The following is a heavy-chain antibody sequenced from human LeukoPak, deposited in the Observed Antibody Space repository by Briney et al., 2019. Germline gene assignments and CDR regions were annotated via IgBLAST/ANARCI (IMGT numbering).Heavy chain of an antibody. D-gene: IGHD4-23*01. CDR1: GFTFSSYG. V-gene: IGHV3-30*02. J-gene: IGHJ4*02. Sequence: PGGSLRLSCAASGFTFSSYGMHWVRQAPGKGLEWVAFIPYDGTNKYYADSVRGRFTISRDNSKNTLYLQMNSLRAEDTAVYYCARRAGGYSHPYDYWGQGTLVTVSS. CDR3: ARRAGGYSHPYDY. CDR2: IPYDGTNK.